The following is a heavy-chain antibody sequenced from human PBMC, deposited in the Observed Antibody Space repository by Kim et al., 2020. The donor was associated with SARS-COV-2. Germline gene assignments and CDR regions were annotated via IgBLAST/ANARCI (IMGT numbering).Heavy chain of an antibody. CDR3: AASTDGYKLIAGRLPFDP. D-gene: IGHD5-12*01. CDR2: ISGSGGST. J-gene: IGHJ5*02. Sequence: GGSLRLSCAASGFTFSSYAMSWVRQAPGKGLEWVSAISGSGGSTYYADSVKGRFTISRDNSKNTLYLQMNSLRAEDTAVYYCAASTDGYKLIAGRLPFDPWGQGTLVTVSS. CDR1: GFTFSSYA. V-gene: IGHV3-23*01.